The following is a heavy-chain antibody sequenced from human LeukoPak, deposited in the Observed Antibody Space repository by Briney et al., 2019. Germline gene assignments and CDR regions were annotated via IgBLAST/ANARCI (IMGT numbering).Heavy chain of an antibody. Sequence: PGGSLRLSCAASGFTFSSYGMSWVRQAPGKGLEWVSAISGSGGSTYYADSVKGRFTISRDNSKNTLYLQMNSLRAEDTAVYYCATPYCSGGSCYYFSIWDAFDIWGQGTMVTVSS. J-gene: IGHJ3*02. CDR2: ISGSGGST. D-gene: IGHD2-15*01. CDR3: ATPYCSGGSCYYFSIWDAFDI. V-gene: IGHV3-23*01. CDR1: GFTFSSYG.